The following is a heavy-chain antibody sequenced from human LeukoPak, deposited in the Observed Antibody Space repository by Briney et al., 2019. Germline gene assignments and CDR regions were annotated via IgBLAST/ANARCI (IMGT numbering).Heavy chain of an antibody. CDR1: GFTFSSDG. Sequence: PGGSLRLSCAASGFTFSSDGMSRVRQAPGKGLEWVSALSGSGSTTYYADSVKGRFTISRDNSKNMLFLEMNSLRVEDTAVYYCAKAGYTSSWPLDYWGQGTQVTVSS. D-gene: IGHD6-13*01. CDR3: AKAGYTSSWPLDY. V-gene: IGHV3-23*01. J-gene: IGHJ4*02. CDR2: LSGSGSTT.